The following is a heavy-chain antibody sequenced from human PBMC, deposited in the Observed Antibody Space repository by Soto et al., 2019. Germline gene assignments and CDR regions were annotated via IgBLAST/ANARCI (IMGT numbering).Heavy chain of an antibody. CDR3: ARDSSSSSYYYYGMDV. CDR1: GGSISSSSYY. V-gene: IGHV4-39*02. D-gene: IGHD6-6*01. J-gene: IGHJ6*02. Sequence: SETLSLTCTVSGGSISSSSYYWGWIRQPPGKGLEWIGSIYYSGSTYYNPSLKSRVTISVDTSKNQFSLKLSSVTAADTAVYYCARDSSSSSYYYYGMDVWGQGTTVTVSS. CDR2: IYYSGST.